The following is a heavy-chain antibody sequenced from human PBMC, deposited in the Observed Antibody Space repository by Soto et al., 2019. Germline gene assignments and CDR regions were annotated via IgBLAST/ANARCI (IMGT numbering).Heavy chain of an antibody. CDR1: GGTFSSYA. CDR2: IIPIFGTA. Sequence: SVKVSCKASGGTFSSYAISWVRQAPGQGLEWMGGIIPIFGTANYAQKFQGRVTITADKSTSTAYMELGSLRSEDTAVYYCARERVRSGYYYYGMDVWGQGTTVTVSS. CDR3: ARERVRSGYYYYGMDV. V-gene: IGHV1-69*06. J-gene: IGHJ6*02.